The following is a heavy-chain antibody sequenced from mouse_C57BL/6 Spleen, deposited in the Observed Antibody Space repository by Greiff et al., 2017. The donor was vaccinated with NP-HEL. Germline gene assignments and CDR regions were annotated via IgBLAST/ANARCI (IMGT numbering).Heavy chain of an antibody. CDR2: IDPSDSYT. J-gene: IGHJ2*01. CDR1: GYTFTSYW. D-gene: IGHD3-1*01. V-gene: IGHV1-50*01. CDR3: TLSGYFDY. Sequence: VQLQQPGAELVKPGASVKLSCKASGYTFTSYWMQWVKQRPGQGLEWIGEIDPSDSYTNYNQKFKGKATLTVDTSSSTAYMQLSSLTSEDSAVYYCTLSGYFDYWGQGTTLTVSS.